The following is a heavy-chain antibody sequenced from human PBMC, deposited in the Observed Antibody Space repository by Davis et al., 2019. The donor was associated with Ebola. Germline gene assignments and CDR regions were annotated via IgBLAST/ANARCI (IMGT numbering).Heavy chain of an antibody. Sequence: MPSETLSLTCTVSGGSISSSSYYWGWIRQPPGKGLEWIGSIYYSGSTYYNPSLKSRVTISVDTSKNQFSLKLSSVTAADTAVYYCAMTTVVDYYYYGMDVWGQGTTVTVSS. CDR1: GGSISSSSYY. J-gene: IGHJ6*02. V-gene: IGHV4-39*01. CDR2: IYYSGST. CDR3: AMTTVVDYYYYGMDV. D-gene: IGHD4-23*01.